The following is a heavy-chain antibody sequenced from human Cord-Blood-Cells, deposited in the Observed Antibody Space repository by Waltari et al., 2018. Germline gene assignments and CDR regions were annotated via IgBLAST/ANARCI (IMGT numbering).Heavy chain of an antibody. Sequence: EVQLVESGGGLVKPGGSLRLSCAASGFTFSNAWMSWVRQAPGKGLAWVGRIKSKTDGGTTDDAAPVKGRLTISRDDSKNTLYLQMNSLKTEDTAVYYCTTEPSQANWGSRPGYWGQGTLVTVSS. CDR1: GFTFSNAW. CDR2: IKSKTDGGTT. CDR3: TTEPSQANWGSRPGY. D-gene: IGHD7-27*01. V-gene: IGHV3-15*01. J-gene: IGHJ4*02.